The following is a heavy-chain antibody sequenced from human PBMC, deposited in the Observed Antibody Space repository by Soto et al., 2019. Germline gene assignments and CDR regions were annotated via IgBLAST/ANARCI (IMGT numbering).Heavy chain of an antibody. CDR3: ARHTAMAHYGMDV. CDR1: GGSISSGGYY. J-gene: IGHJ6*02. V-gene: IGHV4-31*03. CDR2: TYYSGST. Sequence: SETLSLTCTVSGGSISSGGYYWSWIRQHPGKGLEWIGYTYYSGSTYYNPSLKSRVTISVDTSKNQFSLKLSSVTAADTAVYYCARHTAMAHYGMDVWGQGPTVTVSS. D-gene: IGHD5-18*01.